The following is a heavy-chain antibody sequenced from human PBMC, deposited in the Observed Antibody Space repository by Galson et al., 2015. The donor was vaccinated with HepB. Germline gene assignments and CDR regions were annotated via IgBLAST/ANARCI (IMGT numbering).Heavy chain of an antibody. CDR2: IRSKAYGGTT. D-gene: IGHD3-3*01. J-gene: IGHJ6*03. CDR1: GFTFGDYA. V-gene: IGHV3-49*03. CDR3: TRVKYVSKYDFWSGYYEDYYYYYMDV. Sequence: SLRLSCAASGFTFGDYAMSWFRQAPGKGLEWVGFIRSKAYGGTTEYAASVKGRFTISRDDSKSIAYLQMNSLKTEDTAVYYCTRVKYVSKYDFWSGYYEDYYYYYMDVWGKGTTVTVSS.